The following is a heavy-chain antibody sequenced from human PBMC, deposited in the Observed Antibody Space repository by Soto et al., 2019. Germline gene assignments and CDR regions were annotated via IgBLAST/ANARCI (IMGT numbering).Heavy chain of an antibody. CDR3: ARAPRGNYGYPSYFDY. D-gene: IGHD3-10*01. Sequence: QVQLQESGPGLVKPSETLYLTCTVSGGSISSYYWSWIRQPPGKGLEWIGYIYYSGSTNYNPSLKSRVTISVDTSKNQFSLTLSSVTAADTAVYYCARAPRGNYGYPSYFDYWGQGTLVTVSS. V-gene: IGHV4-59*01. J-gene: IGHJ4*02. CDR2: IYYSGST. CDR1: GGSISSYY.